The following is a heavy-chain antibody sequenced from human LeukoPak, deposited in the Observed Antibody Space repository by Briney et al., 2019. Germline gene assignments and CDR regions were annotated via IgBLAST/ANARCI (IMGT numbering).Heavy chain of an antibody. J-gene: IGHJ6*03. CDR1: GFTFSDYY. V-gene: IGHV3-11*01. CDR2: ISSSGTTI. CDR3: ARVYDSGSQAYFYYMDV. D-gene: IGHD3-10*01. Sequence: GGSLRLSCAASGFTFSDYYMSWIRQAPGKGLEWVSYISSSGTTIYYADSVKGRSTISRDNAKNSLYLQMNSLRAEDTAVYYCARVYDSGSQAYFYYMDVWGKGTTVTISS.